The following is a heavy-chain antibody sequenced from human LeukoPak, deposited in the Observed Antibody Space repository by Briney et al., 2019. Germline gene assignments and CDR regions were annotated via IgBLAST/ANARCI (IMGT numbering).Heavy chain of an antibody. D-gene: IGHD1-1*01. CDR1: GLTFSSYG. V-gene: IGHV3-21*06. CDR3: ASAYWDGEVY. Sequence: GGSLRLSCAVSGLTFSSYGMNWVRQAPGKGLEWVASISSSGGYFYYADSVKGRFTISRDSAKNSLYLQMDSLRGDDTALYFCASAYWDGEVYWGQGALVTVSS. CDR2: ISSSGGYF. J-gene: IGHJ4*02.